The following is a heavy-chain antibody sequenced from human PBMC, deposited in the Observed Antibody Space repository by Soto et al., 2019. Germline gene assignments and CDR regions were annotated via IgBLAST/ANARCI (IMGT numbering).Heavy chain of an antibody. CDR1: GFTFGDYG. V-gene: IGHV3-49*03. CDR2: IRRKDDGETT. CDR3: SRAVRVIRDAFDI. D-gene: IGHD3-10*01. J-gene: IGHJ3*02. Sequence: PGGSLRLSCTASGFTFGDYGMSWFRQAPGKGLEWVGYIRRKDDGETTEYAASVKGRFTISRDDSKSIAYLQMSSLKTEDTAVYYISRAVRVIRDAFDIWGQGTMVTVSS.